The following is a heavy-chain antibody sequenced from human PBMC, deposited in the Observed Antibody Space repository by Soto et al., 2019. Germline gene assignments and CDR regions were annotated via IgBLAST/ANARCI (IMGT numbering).Heavy chain of an antibody. CDR3: ARLDHTVTTASLDY. CDR2: IYYSGST. CDR1: GGSISSSSYY. D-gene: IGHD4-17*01. J-gene: IGHJ4*02. V-gene: IGHV4-39*01. Sequence: SETLSLTCTVSGGSISSSSYYWGWIRQPPGKGLEWIGSIYYSGSTYYNPSLKSRVTISVDTSKNQFSLKLSSVTAADTAVYYCARLDHTVTTASLDYWGQGTLVTVSS.